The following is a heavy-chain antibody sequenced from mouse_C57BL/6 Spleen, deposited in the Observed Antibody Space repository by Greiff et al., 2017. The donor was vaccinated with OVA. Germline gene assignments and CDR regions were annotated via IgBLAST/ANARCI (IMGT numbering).Heavy chain of an antibody. CDR3: ASRYYGNYGDAMDD. V-gene: IGHV5-6*02. D-gene: IGHD2-1*01. Sequence: EVMLVESGGDLVKPGGSLKLSCAASGFTFSSYGMSWVRQTPDKRLEWVATISSGGSYTYYPDSVKGRFTISRDNAKNTLYLQMSSLKSEDTAMYYCASRYYGNYGDAMDDWGQGTSVTVSS. J-gene: IGHJ4*01. CDR1: GFTFSSYG. CDR2: ISSGGSYT.